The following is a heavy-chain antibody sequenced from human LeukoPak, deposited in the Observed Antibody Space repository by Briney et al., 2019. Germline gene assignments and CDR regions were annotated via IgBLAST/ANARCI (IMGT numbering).Heavy chain of an antibody. CDR2: INTNTGNP. D-gene: IGHD3-10*01. CDR1: GYTFTSYS. Sequence: PGASVKVSCKASGYTFTSYSMNWVRQAPGQGLEWMGWINTNTGNPTYAQGFTGRFVFSLDTSVSTAYLQISTLKPEDTAVYYCASFGAHSSDYWGQGTLVTVSS. V-gene: IGHV7-4-1*02. CDR3: ASFGAHSSDY. J-gene: IGHJ4*02.